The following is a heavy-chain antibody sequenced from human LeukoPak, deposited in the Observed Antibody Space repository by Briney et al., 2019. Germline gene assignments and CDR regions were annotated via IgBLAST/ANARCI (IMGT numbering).Heavy chain of an antibody. CDR2: IRYDGSNK. V-gene: IGHV3-30*02. CDR3: AREWMGYSSSRRYYYYYMDV. D-gene: IGHD6-13*01. J-gene: IGHJ6*03. CDR1: GFTFSSYG. Sequence: GGSLRLSCAASGFTFSSYGMHWVRQAPGKGLEWVAFIRYDGSNKYYADSAKGRFTISRDNARNSLYLQVNSLRAEDTALYYCAREWMGYSSSRRYYYYYMDVWGKGTTVTVSS.